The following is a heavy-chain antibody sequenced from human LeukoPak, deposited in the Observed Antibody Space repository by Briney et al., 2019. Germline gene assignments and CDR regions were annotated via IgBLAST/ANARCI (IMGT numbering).Heavy chain of an antibody. D-gene: IGHD3-22*01. J-gene: IGHJ4*02. CDR3: ARQEGSGYYYADY. CDR1: GFTFSSYS. CDR2: ISSSSSYI. Sequence: GGSLRLACATYGFTFSSYSMNWVRQAPGKGLEWVSSISSSSSYIYYADSLKGRFTISRDNAKNSLYLQMNSLRAEDTAVYCCARQEGSGYYYADYWGQGTLVTVSS. V-gene: IGHV3-21*01.